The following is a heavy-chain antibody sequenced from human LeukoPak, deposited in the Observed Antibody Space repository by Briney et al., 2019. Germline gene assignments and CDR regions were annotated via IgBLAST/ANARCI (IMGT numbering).Heavy chain of an antibody. Sequence: PSETLSLTCTVSGGSISSSSYYWGWIRQPPGKGLEWIGNIYYSGSTYYNPSLKSRVTISVDTSKNQFSLKLSSVTAADTAVYYCARQTRWPRTFDSWGQGTLVTVSS. CDR3: ARQTRWPRTFDS. CDR1: GGSISSSSYY. CDR2: IYYSGST. D-gene: IGHD4-23*01. J-gene: IGHJ4*02. V-gene: IGHV4-39*01.